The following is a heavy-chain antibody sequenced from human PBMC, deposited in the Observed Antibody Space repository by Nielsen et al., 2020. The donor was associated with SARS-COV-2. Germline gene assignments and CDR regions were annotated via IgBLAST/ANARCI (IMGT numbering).Heavy chain of an antibody. J-gene: IGHJ6*02. V-gene: IGHV3-30*03. D-gene: IGHD5-24*01. CDR2: ISYDGSNK. Sequence: GESLKISCVASGFTFSSYGMHWVRQAPGKGLEWVAVISYDGSNKYYADSVKGRFTISRDNSKNTLYLQMNSLRAEDTAVYCCARVREMATMWEYYYYGMDVWGQGTTVTVSS. CDR1: GFTFSSYG. CDR3: ARVREMATMWEYYYYGMDV.